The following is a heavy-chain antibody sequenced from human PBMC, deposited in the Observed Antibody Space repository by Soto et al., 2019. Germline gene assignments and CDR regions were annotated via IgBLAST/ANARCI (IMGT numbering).Heavy chain of an antibody. V-gene: IGHV5-10-1*01. CDR3: ARTGSGSWLDP. Sequence: HGESLRIACKPSGYSVTDYSITWVRQMSGKGLEWMGRIDPRDSQTDYSPSFQGHVTVSADKSSGTDFLQWHRLKASDTAIYYCARTGSGSWLDPWGQGTLVTVSS. CDR2: IDPRDSQT. D-gene: IGHD3-10*01. J-gene: IGHJ5*02. CDR1: GYSVTDYS.